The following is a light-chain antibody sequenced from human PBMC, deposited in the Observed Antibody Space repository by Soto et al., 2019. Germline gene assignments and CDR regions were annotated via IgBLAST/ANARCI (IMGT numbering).Light chain of an antibody. CDR3: QQRGNWPIT. Sequence: EIVLTQSPATLSLSPGERATLSCRTSQNVNRYLAWYQQKPGQAPRLLIYDASNRTTGIPAGFSGSGSGTDFTLTVSSLEPEDFAVYYCQQRGNWPITFGQGTRLEIK. J-gene: IGKJ5*01. V-gene: IGKV3-11*01. CDR2: DAS. CDR1: QNVNRY.